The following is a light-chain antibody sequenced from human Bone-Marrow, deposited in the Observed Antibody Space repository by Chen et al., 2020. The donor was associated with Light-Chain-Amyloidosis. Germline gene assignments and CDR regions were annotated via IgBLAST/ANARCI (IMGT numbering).Light chain of an antibody. CDR1: ELPTKY. CDR2: RDT. J-gene: IGLJ2*01. CDR3: QSADSSGTYEVI. V-gene: IGLV3-25*03. Sequence: SFELKQLPWVSVSRGETGRINCSGDELPTKYAYWYQQKPGQAPVLVIHRDTERPSGISERFSGSSSGTTATLTISGVQAEDEADYHCQSADSSGTYEVIFGGGTKLTVL.